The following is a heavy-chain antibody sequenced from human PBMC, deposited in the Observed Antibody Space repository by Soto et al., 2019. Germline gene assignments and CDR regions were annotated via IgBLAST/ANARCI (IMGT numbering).Heavy chain of an antibody. D-gene: IGHD3-22*01. Sequence: GGSLRLSCAASGFTFSRYSMNWVRQAPGKGLEWVSSLSSSSSYIYYADSLKGRFTISRDNAKNSLYLQMNSLRAEDTAVYYCASSDWYYDTSGYYEVLSAEYFQHWGQGT. CDR1: GFTFSRYS. CDR2: LSSSSSYI. J-gene: IGHJ1*01. V-gene: IGHV3-21*01. CDR3: ASSDWYYDTSGYYEVLSAEYFQH.